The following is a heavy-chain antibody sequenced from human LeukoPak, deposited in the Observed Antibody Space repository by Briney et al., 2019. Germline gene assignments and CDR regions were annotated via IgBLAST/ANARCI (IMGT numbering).Heavy chain of an antibody. Sequence: SETLSLTCTVSGDSINAYYWGWIRQPPGKGLEWIGYIYFSGTTKYNPSLESRVTISVDTSKNQFSLKLSSVTAADTAVYYCASRSVVAATGDNWFDPWGQGTLVTVSS. CDR3: ASRSVVAATGDNWFDP. V-gene: IGHV4-59*12. J-gene: IGHJ5*02. CDR1: GDSINAYY. CDR2: IYFSGTT. D-gene: IGHD2-15*01.